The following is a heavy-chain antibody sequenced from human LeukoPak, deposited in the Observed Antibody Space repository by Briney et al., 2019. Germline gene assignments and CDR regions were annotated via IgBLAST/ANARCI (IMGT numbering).Heavy chain of an antibody. D-gene: IGHD6-13*01. Sequence: PGGSLRLSCAASGFTFSSYDIHWVRQAPGKGLEWVAFIRYDGSNKYYADSVRGRFTISRDNSKNTLYLQMNSLRAEDTAVYYCAKDLGYRKPSYYFDYWGQGTLVTVSS. CDR3: AKDLGYRKPSYYFDY. V-gene: IGHV3-30*02. CDR2: IRYDGSNK. CDR1: GFTFSSYD. J-gene: IGHJ4*02.